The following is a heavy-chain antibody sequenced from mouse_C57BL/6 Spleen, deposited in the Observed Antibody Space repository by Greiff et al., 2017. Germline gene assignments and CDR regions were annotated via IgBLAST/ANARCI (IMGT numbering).Heavy chain of an antibody. V-gene: IGHV1-53*01. CDR3: ARRGLREVETFAY. CDR1: GYTFTSYW. D-gene: IGHD2-4*01. J-gene: IGHJ3*01. Sequence: QVQLQQPGTELVKPGASVKLSCKASGYTFTSYWMHWVKQRPGQGLEWIGNINPSNGGTNYNEKFKGKATLTVDKSSSTAYMQLSSLTSEDSAVXYCARRGLREVETFAYWGKGTMVTVSA. CDR2: INPSNGGT.